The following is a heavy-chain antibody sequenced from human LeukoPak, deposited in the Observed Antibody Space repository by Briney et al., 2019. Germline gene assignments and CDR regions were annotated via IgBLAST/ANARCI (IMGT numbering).Heavy chain of an antibody. CDR2: IKSKTDXGXX. Sequence: GGSLRLSCAASGFTFXNAWMNWVRQAPGKGLEXXXRIKSKTDXGXXXXXXXXKGRFTISRDDSKNTLYLQMNSLKTEDTAVYYCTTRRSGSADYWGQGTLVTVSS. D-gene: IGHD1-26*01. CDR1: GFTFXNAW. V-gene: IGHV3-15*07. CDR3: TTRRSGSADY. J-gene: IGHJ4*02.